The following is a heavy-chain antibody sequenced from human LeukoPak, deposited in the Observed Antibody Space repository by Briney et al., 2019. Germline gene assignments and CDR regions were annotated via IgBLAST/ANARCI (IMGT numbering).Heavy chain of an antibody. D-gene: IGHD6-19*01. Sequence: KPGGSLRLSCAASGYTFNTYSMNWVRQAPGKGLEWVSSISSSNSYIYYADSMRGRFTISRDNAKNSLYLQMNSLRAEDTAVYYCARDGAPGGIAVAGSYYFDYWGQGTLVTVSS. CDR3: ARDGAPGGIAVAGSYYFDY. V-gene: IGHV3-21*01. CDR2: ISSSNSYI. J-gene: IGHJ4*02. CDR1: GYTFNTYS.